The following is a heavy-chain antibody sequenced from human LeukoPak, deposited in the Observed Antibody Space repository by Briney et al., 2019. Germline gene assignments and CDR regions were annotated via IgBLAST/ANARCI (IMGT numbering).Heavy chain of an antibody. D-gene: IGHD5-18*01. Sequence: PGGSLRLSCAVSGLTFSRYAMSWVRQAPGKGLEWVSAISESGSGTYYADSVKGRFTISRDNSKDTLSLQMNSLRAEDTAVYYCAKDIAQGYTFGSIEQDYWRQGTLVTVSS. V-gene: IGHV3-23*01. CDR3: AKDIAQGYTFGSIEQDY. J-gene: IGHJ4*02. CDR2: ISESGSGT. CDR1: GLTFSRYA.